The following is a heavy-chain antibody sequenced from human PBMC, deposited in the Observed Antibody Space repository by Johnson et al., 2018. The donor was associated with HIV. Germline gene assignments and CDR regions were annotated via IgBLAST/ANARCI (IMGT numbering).Heavy chain of an antibody. V-gene: IGHV3-30*04. D-gene: IGHD2-15*01. Sequence: QVQLVESGGGVVQPGRSLRLSCAASGFTFSRYAMHWVRQAPGKGLEWVAVISYDGSNKYYADSVKGRFTISRDNSKNTLYLQMNSLKTEDTAVYYCTSPRGGRVARDAFDIWGQGTMVTVSS. J-gene: IGHJ3*02. CDR2: ISYDGSNK. CDR3: TSPRGGRVARDAFDI. CDR1: GFTFSRYA.